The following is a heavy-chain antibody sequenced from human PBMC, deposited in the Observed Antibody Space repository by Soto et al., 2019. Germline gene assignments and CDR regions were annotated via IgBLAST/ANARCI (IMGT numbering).Heavy chain of an antibody. J-gene: IGHJ6*02. V-gene: IGHV1-46*04. CDR3: ARDRQQLVPDYYYVMDV. CDR1: GYNFTSYY. CDR2: INPSGGST. Sequence: QVQLVQSGAEVKKPGASVKVSCKASGYNFTSYYMHWVRQAPGQGLEWMGIINPSGGSTSYAQKLQGRVTMTRDTSTSTVYMELSSLRSEDTAVYYCARDRQQLVPDYYYVMDVWGQGTTVTVS. D-gene: IGHD6-13*01.